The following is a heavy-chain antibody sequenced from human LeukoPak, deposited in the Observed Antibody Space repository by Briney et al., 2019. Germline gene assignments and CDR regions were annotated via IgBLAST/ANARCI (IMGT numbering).Heavy chain of an antibody. D-gene: IGHD6-6*01. Sequence: SETLSLTCTVSGGSISSSYWNWIRQPPGKGLEWIGYIYYSGTTNYNPSLKSRVTISVDTSKNQFSLKLSSVTAADTAVYYCARRVVAARPFDYWGQGTLVTVSS. CDR2: IYYSGTT. J-gene: IGHJ4*02. CDR3: ARRVVAARPFDY. CDR1: GGSISSSY. V-gene: IGHV4-59*08.